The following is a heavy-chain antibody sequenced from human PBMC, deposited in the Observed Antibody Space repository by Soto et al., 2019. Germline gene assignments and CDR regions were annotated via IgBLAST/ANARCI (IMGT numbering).Heavy chain of an antibody. J-gene: IGHJ4*02. Sequence: QVQLVESGGGVVQPGRSLRLSCAASGFTFSSYGMHWVRQAPGKGLEWVADIWYDGSNKYYADSVKGRFTISRDNSKNTLYLQMNSLRAEDTAVYYCARYDVTTAFDYWGQGTLVTVSS. CDR2: IWYDGSNK. CDR1: GFTFSSYG. V-gene: IGHV3-33*01. CDR3: ARYDVTTAFDY. D-gene: IGHD4-17*01.